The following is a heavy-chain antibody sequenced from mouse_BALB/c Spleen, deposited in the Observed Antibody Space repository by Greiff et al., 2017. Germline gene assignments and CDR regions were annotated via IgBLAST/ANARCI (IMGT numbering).Heavy chain of an antibody. Sequence: QVHVKQSGAELVKPGASVKLSCKASGYTFTSYWMHWVKQRPGQGLEWIGEINPSNGRTNYNEKFKSKATLTVDKSSSTAYMQLSSLTSEDSAVYYCARKGYYFDYWGQGTTLTVSS. CDR1: GYTFTSYW. V-gene: IGHV1S81*02. CDR3: ARKGYYFDY. J-gene: IGHJ2*01. D-gene: IGHD3-3*01. CDR2: INPSNGRT.